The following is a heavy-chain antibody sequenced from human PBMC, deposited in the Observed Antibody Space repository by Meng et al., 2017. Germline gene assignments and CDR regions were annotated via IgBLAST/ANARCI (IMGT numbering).Heavy chain of an antibody. J-gene: IGHJ6*02. CDR3: ARDLTEAAGNYYYYGMDV. Sequence: SETLSLTCAVSGYSISSGYYWGWIRQPPGKGLEWIGSIYHSGSTYYNPSLKSRVTISVDTSKNQFSLKLSSVTAADTAVYYCARDLTEAAGNYYYYGMDVWGQGTMVTVSS. V-gene: IGHV4-38-2*02. D-gene: IGHD6-13*01. CDR1: GYSISSGYY. CDR2: IYHSGST.